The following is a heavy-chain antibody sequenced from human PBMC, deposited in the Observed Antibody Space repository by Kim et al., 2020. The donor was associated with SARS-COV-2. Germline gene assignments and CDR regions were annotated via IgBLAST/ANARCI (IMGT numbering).Heavy chain of an antibody. CDR1: GFTFSDYY. Sequence: GGSLRLSCVASGFTFSDYYMEWVRQAPGKGLEWVARIRKKGNSYNKEYAASVKGRFTISRDDSKNSLDMQMNSLKIEDTAVYYCARGQDSGSYFDYWGQGTLVSVSS. V-gene: IGHV3-72*01. D-gene: IGHD1-26*01. CDR2: IRKKGNSYNK. J-gene: IGHJ4*02. CDR3: ARGQDSGSYFDY.